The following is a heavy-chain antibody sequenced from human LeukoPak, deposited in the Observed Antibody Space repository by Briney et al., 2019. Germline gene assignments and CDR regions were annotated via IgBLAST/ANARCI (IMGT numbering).Heavy chain of an antibody. Sequence: ASVKVSCKASGYTFTSYGISWVRQAPGQGLEWMGWISAYNGNTNYAQKLQGRVTMTTDTSTSTAYMELRSLRSDDTAVYYCARAPARYGGSIATSSSWGQGTLVTVSS. J-gene: IGHJ4*02. CDR1: GYTFTSYG. D-gene: IGHD4-23*01. CDR3: ARAPARYGGSIATSSS. CDR2: ISAYNGNT. V-gene: IGHV1-18*01.